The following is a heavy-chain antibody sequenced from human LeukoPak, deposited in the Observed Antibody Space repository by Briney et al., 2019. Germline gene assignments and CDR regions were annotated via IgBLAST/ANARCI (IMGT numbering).Heavy chain of an antibody. CDR2: ISSSSSYI. D-gene: IGHD5-18*01. Sequence: GGSLRLSCAASGFTFSSYSMNWVRQAPGKGLEWVSSISSSSSYIYYADSVKGRFTISRDNAKNSLYLQMNSLRAEDTAVYYCAREAMIDTAMVRDYYYGMDVWGQGTTVTVSS. CDR3: AREAMIDTAMVRDYYYGMDV. V-gene: IGHV3-21*01. J-gene: IGHJ6*02. CDR1: GFTFSSYS.